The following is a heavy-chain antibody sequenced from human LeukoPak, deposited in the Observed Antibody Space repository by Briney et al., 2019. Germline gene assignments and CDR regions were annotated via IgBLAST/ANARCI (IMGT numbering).Heavy chain of an antibody. V-gene: IGHV4-39*01. D-gene: IGHD2-2*02. CDR3: ARVVPAAIGYYQH. Sequence: SETLSLTCTVSGGSISSSSYYWGWIRQPPGKGLEWIGSIYYSGSTYYNPSLKSRVTISVDTSKNQFSLKLSSVTAADTAVYYCARVVPAAIGYYQHWGQGTLVSVSS. J-gene: IGHJ1*01. CDR2: IYYSGST. CDR1: GGSISSSSYY.